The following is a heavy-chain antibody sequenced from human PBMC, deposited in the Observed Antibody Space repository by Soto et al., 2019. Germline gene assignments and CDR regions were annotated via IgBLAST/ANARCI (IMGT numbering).Heavy chain of an antibody. D-gene: IGHD6-19*01. V-gene: IGHV1-18*01. Sequence: PSVKVSCKASGYTFTSYFISWVRQAPGQGLEWMGWISAYNGNTNYAQKLQGRVTMTTDTSTSTAYMELRSLRSDDTAVYYCARNLIAVAGRYYFYGMDVWGQGTTVTVSS. J-gene: IGHJ6*02. CDR1: GYTFTSYF. CDR3: ARNLIAVAGRYYFYGMDV. CDR2: ISAYNGNT.